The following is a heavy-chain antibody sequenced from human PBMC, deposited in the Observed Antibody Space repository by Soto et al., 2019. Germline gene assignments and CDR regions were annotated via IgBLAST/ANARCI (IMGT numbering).Heavy chain of an antibody. CDR2: IYYSGST. V-gene: IGHV4-30-4*01. CDR1: GGSISSGDYY. Sequence: PSETLSLTCTVPGGSISSGDYYWSWIRQPPGKGLEWIGYIYYSGSTYYNPSLKSRVTISVDTSKNQFSLKLSSVTAADTAVYYCARDFPWYYYDSSGGYWGQGTLVTVSA. J-gene: IGHJ4*02. CDR3: ARDFPWYYYDSSGGY. D-gene: IGHD3-22*01.